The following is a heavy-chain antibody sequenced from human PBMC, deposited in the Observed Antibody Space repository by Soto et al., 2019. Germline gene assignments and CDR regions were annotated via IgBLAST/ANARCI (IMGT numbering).Heavy chain of an antibody. CDR1: GYTFTGYY. Sequence: GASVKVSCKASGYTFTGYYMHWVRQAPGQGLEWMGWINPNSGGTNYAQKFQGWVTMTRDTSISTAYMELSRLRSDDTAVYYCAREFGYCSSTSCSTINNYYYGMDVWGQGTTVTVSS. CDR3: AREFGYCSSTSCSTINNYYYGMDV. D-gene: IGHD2-2*03. V-gene: IGHV1-2*04. CDR2: INPNSGGT. J-gene: IGHJ6*02.